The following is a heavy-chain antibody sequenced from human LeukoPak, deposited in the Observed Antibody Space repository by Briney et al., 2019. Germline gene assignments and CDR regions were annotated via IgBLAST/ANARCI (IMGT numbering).Heavy chain of an antibody. V-gene: IGHV4-39*01. D-gene: IGHD1-14*01. CDR1: GGSISVSNFY. CDR2: VYYTGST. Sequence: KPSETLSLTCTVSGGSISVSNFYWGWIRKPPGKGLEWIGTVYYTGSTYYSPSLKSRVTISVDTSKNQFSLKVNSVTAADTAVYFCARLSGGNPAPWGQGTRVTVSS. CDR3: ARLSGGNPAP. J-gene: IGHJ5*02.